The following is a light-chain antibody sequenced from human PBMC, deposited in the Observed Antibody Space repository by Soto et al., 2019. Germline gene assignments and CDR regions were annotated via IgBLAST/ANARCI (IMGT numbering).Light chain of an antibody. CDR3: QQRSNCPLT. V-gene: IGKV3-11*01. CDR1: QSVSSY. Sequence: EIVLTQSPATLSLSPGERATLSCRASQSVSSYLAWYQQKPGQAPRLLIYDASNRATGIPARFSGSGSGTDFTLTICSLEPEDFAFYYCQQRSNCPLTFGGGTKEEIK. CDR2: DAS. J-gene: IGKJ4*01.